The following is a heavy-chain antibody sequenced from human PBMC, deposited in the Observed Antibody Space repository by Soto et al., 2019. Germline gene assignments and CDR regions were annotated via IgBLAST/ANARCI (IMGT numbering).Heavy chain of an antibody. CDR1: GFTFSGAW. D-gene: IGHD1-7*01. Sequence: EVQLLESGGGLVQPGGSLRLSCAASGFTFSGAWMSWVRQAPGKGLEWIGRIKSRFDGGRIDYAASVKGRFSISRDDSANTLFLEMNSLKSEDTAVYFCTTSVTGTPRAIDYWGQGTLVTVSS. J-gene: IGHJ4*02. CDR3: TTSVTGTPRAIDY. CDR2: IKSRFDGGRI. V-gene: IGHV3-15*01.